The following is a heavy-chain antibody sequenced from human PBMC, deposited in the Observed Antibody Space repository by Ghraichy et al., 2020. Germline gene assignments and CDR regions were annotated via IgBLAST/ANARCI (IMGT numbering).Heavy chain of an antibody. Sequence: SETLSLTCAVYGGSFSGYYWSWIRQPPGKGLEWIGEINHSGSTNYNPSLKSRVTISVDTSKNQFSLKLSSVTAADTAVYYCARGRLLGLRNYYGSGSPFDYWGQGTLVTVSS. J-gene: IGHJ4*02. CDR3: ARGRLLGLRNYYGSGSPFDY. CDR2: INHSGST. D-gene: IGHD3-10*01. V-gene: IGHV4-34*01. CDR1: GGSFSGYY.